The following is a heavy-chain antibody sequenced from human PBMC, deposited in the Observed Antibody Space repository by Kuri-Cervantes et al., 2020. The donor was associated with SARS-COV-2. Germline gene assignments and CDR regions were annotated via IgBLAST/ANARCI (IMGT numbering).Heavy chain of an antibody. D-gene: IGHD2-2*01. CDR2: INHSGGT. CDR1: GGSFNNYY. CDR3: ARGLVAVVPSPVLGLGPHYYSYHVDV. J-gene: IGHJ6*02. Sequence: ESLKISCAVYGGSFNNYYWSWIRQPPGKGLEWIGEINHSGGTNHNPSLKSRVIISADTSKSQFSLKMRSVTAADTAVYYCARGLVAVVPSPVLGLGPHYYSYHVDVWGHGTTVTVSS. V-gene: IGHV4-34*01.